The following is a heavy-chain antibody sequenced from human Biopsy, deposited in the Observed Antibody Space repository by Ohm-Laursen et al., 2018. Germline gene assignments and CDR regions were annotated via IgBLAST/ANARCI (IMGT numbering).Heavy chain of an antibody. D-gene: IGHD2-21*01. CDR3: VSIFHTNNERRPFDM. CDR1: GVSIRGYY. Sequence: SETLSLTCVVSGVSIRGYYWSWVRRPAGRGLEWIGRVYVGGSNNYNPSLRSRVSLSVDTSKNQFSLMLSGVTAADTAVYYCVSIFHTNNERRPFDMWGQGTMVAVSA. J-gene: IGHJ3*02. V-gene: IGHV4-4*07. CDR2: VYVGGSN.